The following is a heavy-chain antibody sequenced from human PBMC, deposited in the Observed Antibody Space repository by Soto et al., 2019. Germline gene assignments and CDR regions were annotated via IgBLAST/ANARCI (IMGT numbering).Heavy chain of an antibody. V-gene: IGHV1-2*02. CDR2: INPNSGGT. D-gene: IGHD5-18*01. J-gene: IGHJ5*02. Sequence: ASVKVSCKASGYTFTGYYMHWVRRAPGQGXEWMGWINPNSGGTNYAQKFQGRVTMTRDTSISTAYMELSRLRSDDTAVYYCARDGAGGYSYGYWNWFDPWGQGTLVTVSS. CDR3: ARDGAGGYSYGYWNWFDP. CDR1: GYTFTGYY.